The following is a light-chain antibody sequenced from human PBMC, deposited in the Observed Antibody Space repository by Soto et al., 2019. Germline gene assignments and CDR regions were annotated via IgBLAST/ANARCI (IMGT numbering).Light chain of an antibody. J-gene: IGLJ1*01. V-gene: IGLV2-23*02. CDR2: DVS. Sequence: QSVLTQPASVSGSPGQSITISCTGTSSDVGGYNLVSWYQQHPGKAPKLMIYDVSKRPSGVSDRFSGSKSGNTASLTISGLQAEDEADYYCCSYAGSSYVFGTGTKVTVL. CDR3: CSYAGSSYV. CDR1: SSDVGGYNL.